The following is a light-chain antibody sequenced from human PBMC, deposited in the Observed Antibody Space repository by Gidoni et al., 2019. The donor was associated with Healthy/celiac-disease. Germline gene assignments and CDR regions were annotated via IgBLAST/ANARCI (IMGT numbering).Light chain of an antibody. J-gene: IGKJ2*01. CDR2: GAS. CDR1: QSVSSN. Sequence: IVMNQSTATLSVSPGERATLSCRASQSVSSNLAWYQQKPGQAPRLLIYGASTRATGIPARFSGSGSGTEFTLTISSLQSEDFAVYYCQQYNNWPPEYTFGQGTKLEIK. CDR3: QQYNNWPPEYT. V-gene: IGKV3-15*01.